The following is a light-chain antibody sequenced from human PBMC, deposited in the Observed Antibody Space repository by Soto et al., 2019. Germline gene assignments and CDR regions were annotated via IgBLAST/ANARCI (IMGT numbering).Light chain of an antibody. J-gene: IGLJ1*01. CDR2: EVS. CDR1: SSDVGKYDY. V-gene: IGLV2-8*01. Sequence: QSVLTQPPSASGSPGQSVTISCTGTSSDVGKYDYVSWFQHHPGKAPKLIIYEVSKRPSGVPDRFSGSKSGSTASLTVSGLQTEDEADYYCSSYTAGGTIFGTGTKVTVL. CDR3: SSYTAGGTI.